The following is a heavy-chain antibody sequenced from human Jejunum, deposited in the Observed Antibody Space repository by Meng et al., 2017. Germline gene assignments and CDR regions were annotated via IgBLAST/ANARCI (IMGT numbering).Heavy chain of an antibody. D-gene: IGHD1-26*01. CDR2: IYPGDSDT. J-gene: IGHJ4*02. V-gene: IGHV5-51*01. Sequence: GGSLRLSCKGSGYSFSSYWIGWVRQMPGKGLEWMEIIYPGDSDTKYSPSFEGHVTISADRSTSTTYLQWSSLKASDTATYYCARPSKVGVTTPFDYWGQGTLVTVSS. CDR1: GYSFSSYW. CDR3: ARPSKVGVTTPFDY.